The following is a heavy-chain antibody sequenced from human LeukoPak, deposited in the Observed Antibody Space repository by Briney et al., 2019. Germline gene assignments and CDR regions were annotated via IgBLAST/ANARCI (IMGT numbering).Heavy chain of an antibody. CDR3: AKDSGSAGAVLWLFDY. D-gene: IGHD6-13*01. CDR1: GFTFSDYG. J-gene: IGHJ4*02. Sequence: GGSLRLSCAASGFTFSDYGMHWVRQAPGKGLEWVAFIRYDGSHKYYADSWKGRVTISRDNSNNTLYLQMSSLRVEDTAVYYCAKDSGSAGAVLWLFDYWGLGTLVTVSS. CDR2: IRYDGSHK. V-gene: IGHV3-30*02.